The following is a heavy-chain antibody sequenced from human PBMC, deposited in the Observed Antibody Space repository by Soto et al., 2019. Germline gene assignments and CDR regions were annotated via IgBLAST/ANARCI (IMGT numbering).Heavy chain of an antibody. V-gene: IGHV4-34*01. CDR3: ARGRKDSSLQNLDY. CDR1: GGSFSGYY. J-gene: IGHJ4*02. D-gene: IGHD6-6*01. CDR2: INHSGST. Sequence: QVQLQQWGAGLLKPSETLSLTCAVYGGSFSGYYWSWIRQPPGKGLEWIGEINHSGSTNYNPSLKSRVTISVDTSKNQFSLKLSSVTGADTAVYYCARGRKDSSLQNLDYWGQGTLVTVSS.